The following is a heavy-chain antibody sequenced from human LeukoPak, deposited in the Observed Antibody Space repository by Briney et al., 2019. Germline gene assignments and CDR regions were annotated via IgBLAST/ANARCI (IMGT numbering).Heavy chain of an antibody. D-gene: IGHD6-19*01. CDR1: GGSISSHY. Sequence: PSETPSLTCTVSGGSISSHYWSWIRQPPGKGLEWIGYIYYSGSTNYNPSLKSRVTISVDTSKNQFSLKLSSVTAADTAVYYCARGNPYSRGWSYDYWGQGTLVTVSS. CDR2: IYYSGST. J-gene: IGHJ4*02. V-gene: IGHV4-59*11. CDR3: ARGNPYSRGWSYDY.